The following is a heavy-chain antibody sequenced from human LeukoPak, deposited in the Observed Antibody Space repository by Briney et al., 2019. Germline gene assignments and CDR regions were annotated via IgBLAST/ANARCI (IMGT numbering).Heavy chain of an antibody. J-gene: IGHJ4*02. Sequence: GGSLRLSCAASGFTVSSNYMSWVRQAPGKGLEWVSVIYSGGSTYYADSVKGRFTISRDNAKNTLYLQMNSLRAEDTAVYYCARGRRRGYSYGYWRFDYWSQGTLVTVSS. D-gene: IGHD5-18*01. CDR2: IYSGGST. CDR3: ARGRRRGYSYGYWRFDY. CDR1: GFTVSSNY. V-gene: IGHV3-53*01.